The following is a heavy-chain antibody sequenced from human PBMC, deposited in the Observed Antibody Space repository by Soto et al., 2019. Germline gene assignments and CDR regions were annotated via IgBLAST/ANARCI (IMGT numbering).Heavy chain of an antibody. CDR1: GFTFSSYS. V-gene: IGHV3-21*01. CDR3: ARDAYGDGAFDI. CDR2: ISSSSSYI. D-gene: IGHD4-17*01. Sequence: GGSLRLSCAASGFTFSSYSMNWVRQAPGKGLEWVSSISSSSSYIYYADSVKGRFTISRDNAKNSLYLQMNSLRAEDTAVYYCARDAYGDGAFDIWGQGTMVTVSS. J-gene: IGHJ3*02.